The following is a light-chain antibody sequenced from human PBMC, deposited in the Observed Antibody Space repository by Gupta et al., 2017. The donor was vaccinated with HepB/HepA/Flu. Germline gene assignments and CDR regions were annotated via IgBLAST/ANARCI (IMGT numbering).Light chain of an antibody. CDR3: QSADSSGTYVV. J-gene: IGLJ2*01. Sequence: SYALTQPPSVSVPPGQTARITCSGDALPKQYAYWYQQRPGQAPILVMYKDSERPSGIPERFSGSDSGTAVTLTISGVQAEDEADYYCQSADSSGTYVVFGGGTKLTVL. CDR1: ALPKQY. CDR2: KDS. V-gene: IGLV3-25*03.